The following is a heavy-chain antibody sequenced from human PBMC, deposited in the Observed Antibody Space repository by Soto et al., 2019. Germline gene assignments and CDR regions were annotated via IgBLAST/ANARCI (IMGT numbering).Heavy chain of an antibody. V-gene: IGHV4-59*01. J-gene: IGHJ3*02. Sequence: SETLSITFTDAGGLISSSYWSWNRKPPGKGLEWIGYIYYSGSTNYNPSLKSRVTISVDTSKNQFSLKLSSVTAADTAVYYCARAGIAARPGVGAFDIWGQGTMVTVSS. CDR2: IYYSGST. CDR1: GGLISSSY. D-gene: IGHD6-6*01. CDR3: ARAGIAARPGVGAFDI.